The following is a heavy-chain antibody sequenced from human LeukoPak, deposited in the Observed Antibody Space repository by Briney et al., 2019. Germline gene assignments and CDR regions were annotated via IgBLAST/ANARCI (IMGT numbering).Heavy chain of an antibody. V-gene: IGHV4-34*01. J-gene: IGHJ3*02. D-gene: IGHD6-6*01. CDR1: GGSFSGYY. Sequence: SETLSLTCAVYGGSFSGYYWGWIRQPPGKGLEWIGSIYYSGSTYYNPSLKSRVTISVDTSKNQFSLKLSSVTAADTAVYYCARPPSIAARYAFDIWGQGTMVTVSS. CDR3: ARPPSIAARYAFDI. CDR2: IYYSGST.